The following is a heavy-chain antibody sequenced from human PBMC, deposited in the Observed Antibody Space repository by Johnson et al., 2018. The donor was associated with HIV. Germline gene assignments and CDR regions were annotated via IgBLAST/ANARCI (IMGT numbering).Heavy chain of an antibody. J-gene: IGHJ3*02. V-gene: IGHV3-53*01. CDR2: IYGAGRT. D-gene: IGHD3-10*01. CDR3: ARGGVWFGTIEAFDI. CDR1: GFTVSSNY. Sequence: VQLVESGGGLIQPGGSLRLSCAASGFTVSSNYMSWVRQAPGKGLEWVSIIYGAGRTYYAYSVKGRCTISRDNSNNTLYLQMNSLRADDTAVYYCARGGVWFGTIEAFDIWGQGTLVTVSS.